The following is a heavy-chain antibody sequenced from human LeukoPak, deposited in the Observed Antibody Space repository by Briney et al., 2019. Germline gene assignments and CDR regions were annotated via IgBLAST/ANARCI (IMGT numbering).Heavy chain of an antibody. J-gene: IGHJ4*02. CDR2: ISYDGSNK. Sequence: SGGSLRLSCAASGFTFSSYGMHWVRQAPGKGLEWVAVISYDGSNKYYADSGKGRFTISRDNSKNTLYLQMNSLRAEDTAVYYCAKAPYSSGWYGYFDYWGQGTLVTVSS. CDR3: AKAPYSSGWYGYFDY. CDR1: GFTFSSYG. D-gene: IGHD6-19*01. V-gene: IGHV3-30*18.